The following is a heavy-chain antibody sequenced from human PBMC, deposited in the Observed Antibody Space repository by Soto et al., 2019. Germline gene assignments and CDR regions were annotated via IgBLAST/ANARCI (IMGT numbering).Heavy chain of an antibody. CDR2: ISHHGLKE. V-gene: IGHV3-30*18. D-gene: IGHD1-26*01. CDR3: AKDWVGGSNKYYFEY. Sequence: ESGGGVVRPGRSLRLSCVASGVTFRDYGMHWVRQAPGKGLEWVAGISHHGLKEHYADSVKGRFTISRDNSKKTVYLQLNSLRGDDTAVYYCAKDWVGGSNKYYFEYWGQGTLVTVSS. CDR1: GVTFRDYG. J-gene: IGHJ4*02.